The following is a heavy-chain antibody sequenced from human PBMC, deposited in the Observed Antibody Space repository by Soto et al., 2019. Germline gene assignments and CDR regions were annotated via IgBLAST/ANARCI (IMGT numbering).Heavy chain of an antibody. Sequence: GGSLRLSCAASGFTFSSYAMHWVRQAPGKGLEWVAAISYDGSNKYYADSVKGRFTISRDNSNNTLYLQMNSLRAEDTAVYYCGGGGQYECSGYYAFDIWGQGTMVTVSS. CDR1: GFTFSSYA. D-gene: IGHD3-22*01. CDR3: GGGGQYECSGYYAFDI. CDR2: ISYDGSNK. V-gene: IGHV3-30*04. J-gene: IGHJ3*02.